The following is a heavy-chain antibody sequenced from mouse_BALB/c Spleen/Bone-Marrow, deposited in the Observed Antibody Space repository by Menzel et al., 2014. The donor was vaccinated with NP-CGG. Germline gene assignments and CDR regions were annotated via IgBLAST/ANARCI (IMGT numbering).Heavy chain of an antibody. Sequence: DLVEPGASVKLSCKASGYTFTSYWINWIKQRPGQGLEWIGRFAPGSGNTYYNEMFKGKATLTVDTSSSTAYIQLGSLSSEDSAVYFCARARSTVITTWCFDVWGAGTTVTVSS. CDR2: FAPGSGNT. CDR3: ARARSTVITTWCFDV. V-gene: IGHV1S41*01. CDR1: GYTFTSYW. D-gene: IGHD2-4*01. J-gene: IGHJ1*01.